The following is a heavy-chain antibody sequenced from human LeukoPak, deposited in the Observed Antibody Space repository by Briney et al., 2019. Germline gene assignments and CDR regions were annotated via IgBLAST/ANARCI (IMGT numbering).Heavy chain of an antibody. J-gene: IGHJ5*02. V-gene: IGHV4-59*01. CDR2: IYYSGST. D-gene: IGHD5-12*01. CDR1: GGSISSYY. Sequence: SETLSLTCTVSGGSISSYYWSWIRQPPGKGLEWIGYIYYSGSTNYNPSLKSRVTISVDTSKNQFSLKLSSVTAADTAVYYCARVGGHDPYWFDPWGQGTLVTVSS. CDR3: ARVGGHDPYWFDP.